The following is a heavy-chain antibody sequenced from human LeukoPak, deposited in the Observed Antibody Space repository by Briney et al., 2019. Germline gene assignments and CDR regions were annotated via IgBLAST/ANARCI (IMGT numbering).Heavy chain of an antibody. D-gene: IGHD5-24*01. CDR2: ISGSGGST. Sequence: GGSLRLSCEASGFTFSRYGMSWVRQAPGKGLEWVSAISGSGGSTYYADSVKGRFTISRDNSKNTLYLQMNSLRAEDTAVYYCAKDVGYKARGALVLWGQGTLVTVSS. J-gene: IGHJ4*02. CDR1: GFTFSRYG. CDR3: AKDVGYKARGALVL. V-gene: IGHV3-23*01.